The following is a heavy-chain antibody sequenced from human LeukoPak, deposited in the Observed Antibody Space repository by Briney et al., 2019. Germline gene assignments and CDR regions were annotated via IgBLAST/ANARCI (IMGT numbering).Heavy chain of an antibody. CDR2: IIPIFGTA. CDR3: AVGYSSGWYLVPY. J-gene: IGHJ4*02. D-gene: IGHD6-19*01. Sequence: GASVKVSCKASGFTFANYYMHWVRQAPGQGLEWMGGIIPIFGTANYAQKFQGRVTITADESTSTAYMELSSLRSEDTAVYYCAVGYSSGWYLVPYWGQGTLVTVSS. V-gene: IGHV1-69*13. CDR1: GFTFANYY.